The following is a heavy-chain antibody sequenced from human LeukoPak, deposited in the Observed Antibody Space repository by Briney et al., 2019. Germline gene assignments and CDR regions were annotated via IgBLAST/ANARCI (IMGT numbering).Heavy chain of an antibody. Sequence: GETLRLSCSASGFTFTTYGMNWVRQAPGKGLEWVSGIGGSGTRTYYADSVKGRFTISRDNSKNSLYLQMNSLRAEDTAVYYCAELGITMIGGVWGKGTTVTVSS. CDR3: AELGITMIGGV. D-gene: IGHD3-10*02. CDR2: IGGSGTRT. J-gene: IGHJ6*04. CDR1: GFTFTTYG. V-gene: IGHV3-23*01.